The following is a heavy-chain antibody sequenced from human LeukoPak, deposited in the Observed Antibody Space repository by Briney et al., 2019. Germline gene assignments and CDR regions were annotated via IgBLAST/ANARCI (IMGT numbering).Heavy chain of an antibody. CDR1: GGSISSGGYY. Sequence: PSETLSLTCTVSGGSISSGGYYWNWIRQAAGKGLEWIGRIKTSGNTNYNSSLKTRVTISIDTSKNHFSLKLTSVTAADTAVYFCARGGNSDFWSGSTFTYWGQGALVTVSS. CDR2: IKTSGNT. CDR3: ARGGNSDFWSGSTFTY. V-gene: IGHV4-61*02. D-gene: IGHD3-3*01. J-gene: IGHJ4*02.